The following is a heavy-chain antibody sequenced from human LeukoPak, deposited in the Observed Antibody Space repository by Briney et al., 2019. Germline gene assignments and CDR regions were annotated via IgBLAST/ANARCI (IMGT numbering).Heavy chain of an antibody. CDR2: IKQDGSEK. D-gene: IGHD6-13*01. CDR1: GFTFSSYW. J-gene: IGHJ4*02. V-gene: IGHV3-7*03. Sequence: PGGSLRLSCAASGFTFSSYWMSWVRQAPGKGLEWVANIKQDGSEKYYVDSVKGRFTISRDNAKNSLYLQMNSLRAEDTAVYFCAKDLSSSWYRGFDHWGQGTLVTVSS. CDR3: AKDLSSSWYRGFDH.